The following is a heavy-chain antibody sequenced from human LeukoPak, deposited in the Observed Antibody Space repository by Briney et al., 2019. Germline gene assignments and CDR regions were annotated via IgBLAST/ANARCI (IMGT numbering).Heavy chain of an antibody. CDR1: GFTFSSYA. Sequence: PGGSLRLSCAASGFTFSSYAMSWVRQAPGKGLEWVSGITTSGGSTYYADSVKGRFSISRDNSKNTLYLQMNSLRAEDTAVYYCAKFERWEADSGGWSYFDYWGQGTLVTVSS. D-gene: IGHD6-19*01. CDR2: ITTSGGST. V-gene: IGHV3-23*01. J-gene: IGHJ4*02. CDR3: AKFERWEADSGGWSYFDY.